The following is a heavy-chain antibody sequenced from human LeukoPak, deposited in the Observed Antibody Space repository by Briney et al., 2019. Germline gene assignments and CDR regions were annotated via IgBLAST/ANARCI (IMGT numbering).Heavy chain of an antibody. CDR2: INPNSGGT. CDR1: GYTFTGYY. D-gene: IGHD3-9*01. CDR3: ARGPPSCDILTGLFDY. V-gene: IGHV1-2*06. Sequence: ASVKVSCKASGYTFTGYYMHWVRQAPGQGLEWMGRINPNSGGTNYAQKFQGRVTMTRDTSISTAYMELSRLRSDDTAVYYCARGPPSCDILTGLFDYWGQGTLVTVSS. J-gene: IGHJ4*02.